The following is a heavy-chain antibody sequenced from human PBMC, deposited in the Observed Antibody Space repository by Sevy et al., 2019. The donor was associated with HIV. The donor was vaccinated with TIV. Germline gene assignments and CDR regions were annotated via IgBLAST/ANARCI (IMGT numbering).Heavy chain of an antibody. CDR1: GFAFYEYS. J-gene: IGHJ4*02. CDR3: GRVGCSRPHDY. V-gene: IGHV3-23*01. Sequence: GGSLRLSCAASGFAFYEYSMSWIRQAPGKGLEWVATVSFGCGKINYADSVKGRFTISRDNSKNSLYLQMDNLRVEDTALCDCGRVGCSRPHDYWGQGTRVTVSS. CDR2: VSFGCGKI. D-gene: IGHD2-8*01.